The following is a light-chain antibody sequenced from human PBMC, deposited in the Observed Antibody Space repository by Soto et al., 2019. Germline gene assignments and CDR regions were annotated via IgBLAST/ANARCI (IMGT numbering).Light chain of an antibody. Sequence: QSALTQPPSASGSPGQSVTISCTGTTSDVGGYNYVSWYQLHPGKVPKLIISEVSKRPSGVPDRFSGSKSGSTASLTVSGLQAEDEADYFCSSYAGSKNFILFGGGTKVTVL. V-gene: IGLV2-8*01. J-gene: IGLJ2*01. CDR3: SSYAGSKNFIL. CDR1: TSDVGGYNY. CDR2: EVS.